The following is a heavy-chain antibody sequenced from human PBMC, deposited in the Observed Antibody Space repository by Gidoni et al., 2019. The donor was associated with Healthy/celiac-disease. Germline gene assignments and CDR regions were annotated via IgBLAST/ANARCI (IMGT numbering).Heavy chain of an antibody. CDR1: GGTFSSYA. J-gene: IGHJ5*02. Sequence: QVQLVQSGAEVKKPGSSVKVSCTSSGGTFSSYALSWLRQAPGQGLEWMGGIFPILGTANYAQKCQGRVTITADESTSTAYMELSSLRSEDTAVYYCAREGSSGSYWTGSWFDPWGQGTLVTVSS. V-gene: IGHV1-69*01. CDR2: IFPILGTA. CDR3: AREGSSGSYWTGSWFDP. D-gene: IGHD1-26*01.